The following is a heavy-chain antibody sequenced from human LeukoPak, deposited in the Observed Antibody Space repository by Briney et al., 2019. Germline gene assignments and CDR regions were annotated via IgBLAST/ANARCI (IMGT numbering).Heavy chain of an antibody. D-gene: IGHD1-7*01. CDR3: ARDRGNKYNWNYSFDY. Sequence: GGSLRLSCAASGFTFNNYGMHWVRQAPGKGLEWVGVIWYDGSNKYYADSVKGRFTISRDNSKNTLYLQMNSLRVEDTAVYYCARDRGNKYNWNYSFDYWGQGTLVTVSS. J-gene: IGHJ4*02. CDR1: GFTFNNYG. CDR2: IWYDGSNK. V-gene: IGHV3-33*01.